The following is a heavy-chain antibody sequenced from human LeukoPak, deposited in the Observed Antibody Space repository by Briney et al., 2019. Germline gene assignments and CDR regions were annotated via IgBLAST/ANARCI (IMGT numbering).Heavy chain of an antibody. J-gene: IGHJ6*03. CDR1: GGSFSGYY. CDR3: ARGLMRAVRGGNYMDV. V-gene: IGHV4-34*01. D-gene: IGHD3-10*02. CDR2: INHSGST. Sequence: SETLSLTCAVYGGSFSGYYWSWIRQPPGKGLEWIGEINHSGSTNYNPSLKSRVTISVDTSKNQFSLKLSSVTAADTAVYYCARGLMRAVRGGNYMDVWGKRTTVTVSS.